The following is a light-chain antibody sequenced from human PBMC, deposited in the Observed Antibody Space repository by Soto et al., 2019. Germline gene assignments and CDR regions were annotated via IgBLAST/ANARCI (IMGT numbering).Light chain of an antibody. Sequence: DIVMTQSPDSLAVSLGERATINCKSSQSVLYNSNNKNYLAWYQQKPGQPPKLLIYWASTRESGVPDRFIGSGAENYFTLTISSMQAEDVAVYYCQQYYSTPTYTFGQGTKLEI. CDR3: QQYYSTPTYT. CDR2: WAS. V-gene: IGKV4-1*01. CDR1: QSVLYNSNNKNY. J-gene: IGKJ2*01.